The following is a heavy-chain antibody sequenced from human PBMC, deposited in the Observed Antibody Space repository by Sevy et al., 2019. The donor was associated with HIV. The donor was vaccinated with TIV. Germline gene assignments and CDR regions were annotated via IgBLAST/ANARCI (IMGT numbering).Heavy chain of an antibody. D-gene: IGHD3-22*01. V-gene: IGHV3-30-3*01. Sequence: GGSLRLSCAASGFTFSSYAMHWVRQARGKGLEWVAVISYDGSNKYYAHSVKGRFTISRDNSKNTLYLQMNSLRAEDTAVYYCARGEGSTHYYDSSGYLYAFDIWGQGTMVTVSS. CDR1: GFTFSSYA. J-gene: IGHJ3*02. CDR3: ARGEGSTHYYDSSGYLYAFDI. CDR2: ISYDGSNK.